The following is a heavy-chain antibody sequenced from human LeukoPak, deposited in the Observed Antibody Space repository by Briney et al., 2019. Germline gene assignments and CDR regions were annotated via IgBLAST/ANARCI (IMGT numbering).Heavy chain of an antibody. CDR1: GLTLSNYG. V-gene: IGHV3-23*01. Sequence: GGSLRLSCAVSGLTLSNYGMSWVRQAPGKGLEWVAGISDSGGRTNYADSVKGRFTISGDNPKNTLYLQMNSLRVKDTAVYFCAKRGVVIRVILVGFHKEAYYFDSWGQGALVTVSS. J-gene: IGHJ4*02. D-gene: IGHD3-22*01. CDR2: ISDSGGRT. CDR3: AKRGVVIRVILVGFHKEAYYFDS.